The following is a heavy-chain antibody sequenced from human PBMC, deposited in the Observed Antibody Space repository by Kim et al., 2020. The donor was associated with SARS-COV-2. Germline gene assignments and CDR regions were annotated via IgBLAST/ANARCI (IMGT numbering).Heavy chain of an antibody. CDR2: IYYRGST. V-gene: IGHV4-59*08. J-gene: IGHJ2*01. CDR1: GGSISSYY. D-gene: IGHD6-13*01. Sequence: SETLSLTCTVSGGSISSYYWSWIRQPPGKGLEWIGYIYYRGSTNYNPSLKSRVTISVDTSKNQFSLKLSSVTAADTAVYYCARQPRWSSWNYWYFDLWGRGTLVTVSS. CDR3: ARQPRWSSWNYWYFDL.